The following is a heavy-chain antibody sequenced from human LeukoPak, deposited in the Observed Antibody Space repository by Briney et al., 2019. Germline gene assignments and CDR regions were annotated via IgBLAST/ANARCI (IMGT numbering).Heavy chain of an antibody. CDR3: AKDSYDSSGYYPDY. J-gene: IGHJ4*02. D-gene: IGHD3-22*01. CDR1: GFTFSSYG. CDR2: ISYDGSNK. Sequence: PGGSLRLSCAASGFTFSSYGMHWVRQAPGKGLEWVAVISYDGSNKYYADSVKGRFTISRDNSKNTLYLQMNSLRAEDTAVYCCAKDSYDSSGYYPDYWGQGTLVTVSS. V-gene: IGHV3-30*18.